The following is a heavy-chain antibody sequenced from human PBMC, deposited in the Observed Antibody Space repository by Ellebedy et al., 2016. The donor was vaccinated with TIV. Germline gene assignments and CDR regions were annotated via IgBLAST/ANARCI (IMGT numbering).Heavy chain of an antibody. CDR2: VYYSGTT. V-gene: IGHV4-39*07. Sequence: MPSETLSLTCTVSGGSITSGTYYWGWIRQPPAKGLEWIGSVYYSGTTNYNPSLKSRVTISVDTSKNQFSLNLSSVTAADTAVYYCARGLARDYWGQGTLVTVSS. J-gene: IGHJ4*02. CDR1: GGSITSGTYY. CDR3: ARGLARDY.